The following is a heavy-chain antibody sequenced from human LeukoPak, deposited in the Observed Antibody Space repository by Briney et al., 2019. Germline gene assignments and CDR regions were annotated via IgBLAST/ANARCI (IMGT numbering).Heavy chain of an antibody. D-gene: IGHD2-2*01. J-gene: IGHJ3*02. CDR3: AKDRYCISTTCQGFDI. CDR2: IWNDGSNK. V-gene: IGHV3-33*03. Sequence: GGSLRFSCAASGFTFSTYGMHWVRQAPGKGLEWVAIIWNDGSNKDYSDSVKGRFSISRDNSKNTLSLQMNSLRAEDTAVYYCAKDRYCISTTCQGFDIWGQGTMVTVSS. CDR1: GFTFSTYG.